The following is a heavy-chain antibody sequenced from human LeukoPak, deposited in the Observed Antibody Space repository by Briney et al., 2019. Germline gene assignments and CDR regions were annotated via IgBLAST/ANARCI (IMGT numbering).Heavy chain of an antibody. Sequence: GGSLRLSCAASGFTFSSHALSWVRQAPGKGLEWVSSLSGSGYNTYYADSVKGRFTISRDNSKNTVYLQMNSLRAEDTAVYYCARGLAANDWFDPWGQGTLVTVSS. CDR2: LSGSGYNT. CDR3: ARGLAANDWFDP. V-gene: IGHV3-23*01. CDR1: GFTFSSHA. D-gene: IGHD2-15*01. J-gene: IGHJ5*02.